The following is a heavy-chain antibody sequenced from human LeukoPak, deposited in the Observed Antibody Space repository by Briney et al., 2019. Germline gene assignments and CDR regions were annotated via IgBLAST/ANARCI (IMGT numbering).Heavy chain of an antibody. CDR1: GFAFSTSW. D-gene: IGHD4-11*01. V-gene: IGHV3-7*05. CDR3: SRDAAYSSFDY. J-gene: IGHJ4*02. CDR2: INEDGSRK. Sequence: GGSLRLSCAASGFAFSTSWMAWIRQAPGKGLEWVANINEDGSRKNYIDSVKGRFTISRDNAKNSLYLQMNSLRAEDTAVYFCSRDAAYSSFDYWGQGTLATVSS.